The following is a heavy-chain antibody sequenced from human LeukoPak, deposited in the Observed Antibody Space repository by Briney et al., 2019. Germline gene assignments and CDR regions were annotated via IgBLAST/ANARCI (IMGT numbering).Heavy chain of an antibody. Sequence: GGSLRLSCAASGFTFSSNAMSWVRQAPGKGLEWVSAISGSGSSAYYADSVKGRFTISRDNSKNTLYLQMNTPGAEDTAVYYCAIALDTIVDPFDYWGQGTLVTVSS. CDR2: ISGSGSSA. CDR3: AIALDTIVDPFDY. J-gene: IGHJ4*02. V-gene: IGHV3-23*01. CDR1: GFTFSSNA. D-gene: IGHD5-18*01.